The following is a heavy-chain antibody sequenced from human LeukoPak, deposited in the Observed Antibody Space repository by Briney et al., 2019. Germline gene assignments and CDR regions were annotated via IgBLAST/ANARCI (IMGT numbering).Heavy chain of an antibody. Sequence: PSETLSLTCAVSGGSISSTTSYWGWIRQPPGKGLEWIGYIYYSGSTNYNPSLKSRVTISVDTSKNQFSLKLSSVTAADTAVYYCARAYSGYDFWFDPWGQGTLVTVSS. CDR3: ARAYSGYDFWFDP. J-gene: IGHJ5*02. V-gene: IGHV4-61*05. CDR2: IYYSGST. D-gene: IGHD5-12*01. CDR1: GGSISSTTSY.